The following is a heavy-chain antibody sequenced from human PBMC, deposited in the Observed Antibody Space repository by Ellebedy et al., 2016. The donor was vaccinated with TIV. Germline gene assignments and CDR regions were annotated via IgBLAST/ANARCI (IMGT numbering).Heavy chain of an antibody. Sequence: GSLRLXXAASGFTFVSHAMSWVRQTPGKGLEWIGDINPSGNVNYTASLKSRLLMSIDTSKRQISLNLKSLTAADTAIYYCSRGRRFSASYHPMMATFEVWGQGTTVIVSS. V-gene: IGHV4-34*01. CDR3: SRGRRFSASYHPMMATFEV. J-gene: IGHJ3*01. D-gene: IGHD3-10*01. CDR2: INPSGNV. CDR1: GFTFVSHA.